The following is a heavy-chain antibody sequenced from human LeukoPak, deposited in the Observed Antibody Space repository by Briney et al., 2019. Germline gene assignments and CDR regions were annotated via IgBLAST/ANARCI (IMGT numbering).Heavy chain of an antibody. CDR2: IYYSGST. D-gene: IGHD3-22*01. J-gene: IGHJ4*02. CDR1: GGSISSGGYY. CDR3: ARNYYDSSDLLEY. Sequence: SQTLSLTCTVSGGSISSGGYYWSWIRQHPGKGLEWIGYIYYSGSTYYNPSLKSRVTISVDTSKNQFSLELSSVTAADTAVYYCARNYYDSSDLLEYWGQGTLVTVSS. V-gene: IGHV4-31*03.